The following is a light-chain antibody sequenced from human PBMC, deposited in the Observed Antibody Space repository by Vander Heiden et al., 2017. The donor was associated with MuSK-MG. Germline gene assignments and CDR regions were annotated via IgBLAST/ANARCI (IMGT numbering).Light chain of an antibody. J-gene: IGKJ1*01. CDR2: RAS. CDR3: QQYGSTPQT. Sequence: EIVLTQSADTLSLSPGESATLSCRASQSIYSDQLAWYQQKPGQSPRLLISRASDRATGIPDRIRGSGSGTVFTLTINRLEAEDFGVYYCQQYGSTPQTFGQGTRVEIK. CDR1: QSIYSDQ. V-gene: IGKV3-20*01.